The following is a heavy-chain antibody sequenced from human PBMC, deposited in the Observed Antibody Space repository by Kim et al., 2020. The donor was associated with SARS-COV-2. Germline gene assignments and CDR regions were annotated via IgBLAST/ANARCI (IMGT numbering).Heavy chain of an antibody. CDR1: GFTFSSYA. CDR3: ATNQYHSSGYRFVY. J-gene: IGHJ4*02. Sequence: GGSLRHSCAASGFTFSSYAMSWVRQAPGKGLEWVSTISGSGDKTYYADSVKGRFTISRDNSKNTLYLQMNSLRAEDTAIYYCATNQYHSSGYRFVYWGQG. D-gene: IGHD3-22*01. V-gene: IGHV3-23*01. CDR2: ISGSGDKT.